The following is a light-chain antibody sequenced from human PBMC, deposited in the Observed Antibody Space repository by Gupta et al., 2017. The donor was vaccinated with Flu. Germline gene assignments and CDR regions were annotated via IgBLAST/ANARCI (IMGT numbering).Light chain of an antibody. Sequence: NFMLTQPHSVSASPGKTVTISCTRSSGNIADNYVQWYQQRPGSAPTNVIYDDDQRPSGVSDRFSGSVDSSSNVASLTISGLQTADEADYYCQSYDNVVWVFGGGTKLTVL. CDR1: SGNIADNY. CDR2: DDD. V-gene: IGLV6-57*03. J-gene: IGLJ3*02. CDR3: QSYDNVVWV.